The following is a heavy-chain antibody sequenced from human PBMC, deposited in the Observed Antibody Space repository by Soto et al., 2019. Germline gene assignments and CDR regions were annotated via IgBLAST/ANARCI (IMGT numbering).Heavy chain of an antibody. CDR3: GRFLWCGELT. Sequence: QITLKESGPTLVKPTQTLTLTCTISGFSLSTSGVGVGWIRQPPGKALDWLALIYWDGDKRYSPSLKSRLTITQDTSKNQVVLTMTNREPVDTATYYCGRFLWCGELTGGQGTLVTVSS. J-gene: IGHJ4*02. V-gene: IGHV2-5*02. D-gene: IGHD3-10*01. CDR1: GFSLSTSGVG. CDR2: IYWDGDK.